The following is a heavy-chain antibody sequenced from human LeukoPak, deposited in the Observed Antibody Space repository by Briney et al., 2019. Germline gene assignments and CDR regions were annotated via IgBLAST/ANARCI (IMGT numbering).Heavy chain of an antibody. Sequence: SETLSPTCTVSGASISRSNYYWGWIRQPPGKGLEWIGSIYYSGSTYYNPSLKSRVTISVDTSKNQFSLKLSSVTAADTAVYYCARSHWGPYGSRIANWFDPWGQGTLVTVSS. J-gene: IGHJ5*02. CDR2: IYYSGST. CDR3: ARSHWGPYGSRIANWFDP. V-gene: IGHV4-39*07. CDR1: GASISRSNYY. D-gene: IGHD6-13*01.